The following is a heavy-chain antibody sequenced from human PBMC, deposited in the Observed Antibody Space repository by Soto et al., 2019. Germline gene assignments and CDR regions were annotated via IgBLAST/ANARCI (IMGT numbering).Heavy chain of an antibody. J-gene: IGHJ4*02. V-gene: IGHV1-3*01. CDR1: GYTFTSYA. D-gene: IGHD3-10*01. CDR3: SRDLFMSFGELGGTGEMI. Sequence: ASVKVSCKSSGYTFTSYAMHWVRQAPGQRLGWMGWINAGNGNTKYSQKFQGRVTITRDTSASTAYMELSSLRSEETAVYYCSRDLFMSFGELGGTGEMIWGQGTLVTDSS. CDR2: INAGNGNT.